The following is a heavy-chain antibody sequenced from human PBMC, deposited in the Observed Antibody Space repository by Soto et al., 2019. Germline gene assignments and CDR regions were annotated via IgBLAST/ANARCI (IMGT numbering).Heavy chain of an antibody. V-gene: IGHV4-31*01. CDR2: IYYSGST. Sequence: SETLSLTCTVSGGSISSGGYYWSWIRQHPGKGLEWIGYIYYSGSTYYNPSLKSLVTISVDTSKNQFSLKLSSVTAADTAVYYCAASCVACGGFNYYGMDVWGQGTTVTVSS. CDR3: AASCVACGGFNYYGMDV. J-gene: IGHJ6*02. D-gene: IGHD5-12*01. CDR1: GGSISSGGYY.